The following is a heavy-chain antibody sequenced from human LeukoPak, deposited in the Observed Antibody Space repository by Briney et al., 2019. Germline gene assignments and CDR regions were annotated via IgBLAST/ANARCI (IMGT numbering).Heavy chain of an antibody. J-gene: IGHJ5*02. V-gene: IGHV6-1*01. CDR1: GDSVSSNSAA. CDR2: TYYRSKWYN. CDR3: AREGTRTRGWGNWNDVSFLCNWFDP. Sequence: SQALSLTCAISGDSVSSNSAAWNWIRQSPSRGLEWLGRTYYRSKWYNDYAVSVKSRITINPDTSKNQFSLQLNSVTPEDPAVYYCAREGTRTRGWGNWNDVSFLCNWFDPWGQGTRVTVSS. D-gene: IGHD1-1*01.